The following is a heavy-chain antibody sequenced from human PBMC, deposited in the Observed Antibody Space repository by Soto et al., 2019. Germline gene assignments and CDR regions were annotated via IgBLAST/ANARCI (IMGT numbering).Heavy chain of an antibody. CDR2: TRNKANSYTT. CDR3: ARELMTTVTYFDY. V-gene: IGHV3-72*01. D-gene: IGHD4-17*01. CDR1: GFTFSDHY. Sequence: EVQLVESGGGLVQPGGSLRLPCAASGFTFSDHYMDWVRQAPGKGLEWVGRTRNKANSYTTEYAASVKGRFTISRDDSKNSLYLQMNSLKTEDTAVYYCARELMTTVTYFDYWGQGTLVTVSS. J-gene: IGHJ4*02.